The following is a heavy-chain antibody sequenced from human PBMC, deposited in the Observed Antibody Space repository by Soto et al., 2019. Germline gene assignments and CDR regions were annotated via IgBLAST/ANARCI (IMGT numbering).Heavy chain of an antibody. D-gene: IGHD2-2*02. Sequence: QVQLVESGGGLVKPGGSLRLSCAASGFTFSDYYMSWIRQAPGKGLEWVSHISSSASTIYYANSVKGRFTISRDNAKKSLYLQMNSLRAEDTAVYYCARDGSLYCSSTSCYSAYSYYGMDVWGQGTTVTVSS. CDR3: ARDGSLYCSSTSCYSAYSYYGMDV. CDR1: GFTFSDYY. V-gene: IGHV3-11*01. J-gene: IGHJ6*02. CDR2: ISSSASTI.